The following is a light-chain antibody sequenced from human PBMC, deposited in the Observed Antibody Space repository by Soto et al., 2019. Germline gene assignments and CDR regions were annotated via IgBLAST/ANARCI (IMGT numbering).Light chain of an antibody. J-gene: IGKJ1*01. CDR1: QSIRNA. Sequence: DIQMTQSPSTLSAYVGDRVTITCQASQSIRNALAWYQQKPGKAPKVLIYGASSLQSGVPPRFSGSGSGTEFTLAISSLQPDDSATYYCLQYISYSRTFGQGTKVDIK. CDR2: GAS. V-gene: IGKV1-5*01. CDR3: LQYISYSRT.